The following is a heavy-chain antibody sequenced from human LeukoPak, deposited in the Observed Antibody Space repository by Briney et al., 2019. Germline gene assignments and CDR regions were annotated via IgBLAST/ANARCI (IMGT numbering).Heavy chain of an antibody. V-gene: IGHV4-59*01. D-gene: IGHD1-26*01. CDR1: GGSISYYS. CDR3: ATDGNFDL. CDR2: ISYSGST. Sequence: SETLSLTCTVSGGSISYYSWSWIRQPPGKGLEWIGYISYSGSTSYNPSLRSRVTISVDTSKNQFSLKLSSVTAADTAVYYCATDGNFDLWGRGTLVTVSS. J-gene: IGHJ2*01.